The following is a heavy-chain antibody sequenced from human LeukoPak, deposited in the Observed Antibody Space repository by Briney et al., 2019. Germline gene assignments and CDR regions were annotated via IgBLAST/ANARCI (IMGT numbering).Heavy chain of an antibody. J-gene: IGHJ6*02. D-gene: IGHD2-2*01. V-gene: IGHV4-59*12. Sequence: SETLSLTCTVSGGSINSYYWSWIRQPPGKGLEWVGYIYYSGSPTYNPSLKSRVAISIHTSKKHFSLKLSSVTAADTAVYYCAKDLVVDCTSTTCPGPYYYLGMDVWGQGTTVTVSS. CDR2: IYYSGSP. CDR1: GGSINSYY. CDR3: AKDLVVDCTSTTCPGPYYYLGMDV.